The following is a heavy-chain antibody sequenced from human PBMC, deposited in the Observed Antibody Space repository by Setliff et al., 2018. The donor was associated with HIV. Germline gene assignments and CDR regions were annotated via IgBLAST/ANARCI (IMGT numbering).Heavy chain of an antibody. V-gene: IGHV4-59*08. D-gene: IGHD6-19*01. CDR2: IFHSGST. Sequence: PSETLSLTCTVSGGAMSGFYWSWIRRPPGKGLEYIGDIFHSGSTNYDYSLRSRVTISIDTSRNIFSLRLTSVTAADTAIYYCARVTNSGKGRFDYWGQGTLVTVSS. CDR3: ARVTNSGKGRFDY. J-gene: IGHJ4*02. CDR1: GGAMSGFY.